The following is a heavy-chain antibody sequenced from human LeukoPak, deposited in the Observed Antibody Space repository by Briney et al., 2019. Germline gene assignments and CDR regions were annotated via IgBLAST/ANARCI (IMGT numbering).Heavy chain of an antibody. CDR2: ISSSRSFI. V-gene: IGHV3-21*04. CDR1: GFTFSDSA. J-gene: IGHJ5*02. D-gene: IGHD1-20*01. CDR3: VRITGTGWFDP. Sequence: AGSLRLSCAASGFTFSDSAMSWVRQAPGKGLEYVSSISSSRSFIYYADSVKGRFTISRDNANKSLFLQMNSLRAEDKAIYYCVRITGTGWFDPWGQGTLVTVSS.